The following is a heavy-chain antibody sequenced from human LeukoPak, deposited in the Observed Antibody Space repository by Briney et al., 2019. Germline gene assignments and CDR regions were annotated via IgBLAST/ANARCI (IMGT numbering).Heavy chain of an antibody. CDR3: ARGGDYGGYYYMDV. V-gene: IGHV4-31*03. J-gene: IGHJ6*03. D-gene: IGHD4-17*01. CDR2: IYYSGST. CDR1: GGSISSGGYY. Sequence: SQTLSLTRTVSGGSISSGGYYWSWIRQHPGKSLEWIGYIYYSGSTYYNPSLKSRVTISVDTSKNQFSLKVSSVTAADTAVYYCARGGDYGGYYYMDVWGKGTTVTVSS.